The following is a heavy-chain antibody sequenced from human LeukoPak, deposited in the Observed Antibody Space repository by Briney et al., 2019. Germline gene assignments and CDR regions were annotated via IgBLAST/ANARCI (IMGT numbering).Heavy chain of an antibody. CDR2: ISGSGGST. J-gene: IGHJ3*02. CDR3: AKSPHRYNSGWSDAFDI. V-gene: IGHV3-23*01. CDR1: GFTFSSYA. D-gene: IGHD6-19*01. Sequence: GGSLGLSCAASGFTFSSYAMSWVRQAPGKGLEWVSAISGSGGSTYYADSVKGRFTISRDNSKNTLYLQMNSMRAEDTAVYYCAKSPHRYNSGWSDAFDIWGQGTMVTVSS.